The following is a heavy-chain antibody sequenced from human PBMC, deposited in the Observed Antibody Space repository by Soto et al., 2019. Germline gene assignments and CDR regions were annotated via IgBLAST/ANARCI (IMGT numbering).Heavy chain of an antibody. Sequence: SSETLSLTCAVYGGSFSGYYWSWIRQPPGKGLEWIGEINHSGSTNYNPSLKSRVTISVDTSKNQFSLKLSSVTAADTAVYYCARGPGGYLDYWGQGTLVTVSS. V-gene: IGHV4-34*01. CDR3: ARGPGGYLDY. J-gene: IGHJ4*02. D-gene: IGHD2-15*01. CDR2: INHSGST. CDR1: GGSFSGYY.